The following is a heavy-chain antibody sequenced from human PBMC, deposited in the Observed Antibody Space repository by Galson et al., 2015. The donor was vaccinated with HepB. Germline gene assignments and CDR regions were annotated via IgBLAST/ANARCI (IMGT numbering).Heavy chain of an antibody. CDR1: GYTFTSYG. V-gene: IGHV1-18*01. J-gene: IGHJ4*02. CDR3: ARDSAGAVSGRGYDY. D-gene: IGHD6-19*01. CDR2: ISAYNGNT. Sequence: SVKVSCKASGYTFTSYGISWVPQTPGQGLEWMGWISAYNGNTNYAQKLQGRVTMTTDTSTSTAYMELRSLRSDDTAVYYCARDSAGAVSGRGYDYWGQGTLVTVSS.